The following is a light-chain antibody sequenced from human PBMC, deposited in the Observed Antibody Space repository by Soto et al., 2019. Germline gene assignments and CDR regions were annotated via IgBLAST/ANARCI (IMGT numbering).Light chain of an antibody. Sequence: EIQMTQSPSSVSASVGDRVTITCRASQGISTWLAWYQQKAGKAPNLLIYGASNLHSGVPSRFSGSGSGTNFTLTISSLQTEDFATYYCQQANSFPITFGQGTRLEIK. CDR3: QQANSFPIT. CDR1: QGISTW. V-gene: IGKV1-12*01. J-gene: IGKJ5*01. CDR2: GAS.